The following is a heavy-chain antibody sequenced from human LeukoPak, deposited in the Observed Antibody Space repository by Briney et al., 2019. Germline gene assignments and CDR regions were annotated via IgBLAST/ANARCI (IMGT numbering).Heavy chain of an antibody. Sequence: SETLSLTCTVSGVSITTYYWSWIRQLPGKGLEWIGFAYYSGTADYNPSLESRVTISVDTSKNQFSLNLNSVTAADTAVYYCATEVGIGSGSYGYWGQGTLVIVSS. CDR2: AYYSGTA. CDR3: ATEVGIGSGSYGY. D-gene: IGHD1-26*01. V-gene: IGHV4-59*01. CDR1: GVSITTYY. J-gene: IGHJ4*02.